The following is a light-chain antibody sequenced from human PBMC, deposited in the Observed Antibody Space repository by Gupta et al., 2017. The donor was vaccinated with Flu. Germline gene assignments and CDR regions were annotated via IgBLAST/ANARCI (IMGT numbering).Light chain of an antibody. CDR1: QSINEN. J-gene: IGKJ5*01. Sequence: DTQMTQSPSILSASVRDRVTITCRASQSINENLAWYQQKAGKAPKLLIHTASTLESGVPSRFSGSGSGTEFSLTISSLQPDDFATYYCQQFNLYSDFGQGTRLEIK. CDR3: QQFNLYSD. CDR2: TAS. V-gene: IGKV1-5*03.